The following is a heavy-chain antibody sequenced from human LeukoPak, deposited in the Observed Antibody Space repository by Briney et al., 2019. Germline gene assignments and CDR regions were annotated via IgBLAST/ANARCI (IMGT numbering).Heavy chain of an antibody. J-gene: IGHJ4*02. V-gene: IGHV3-11*01. Sequence: GGSLRLSCAASGFTFSDYYMSWIRQAPGKGLEWISYISGSDGIIYYADSMKGRFTISRDNAKNSLYLQMNSLRAEDTAVYYCARDKYNFASYFDYGGQGPLVPVSS. CDR3: ARDKYNFASYFDY. CDR1: GFTFSDYY. D-gene: IGHD1-1*01. CDR2: ISGSDGII.